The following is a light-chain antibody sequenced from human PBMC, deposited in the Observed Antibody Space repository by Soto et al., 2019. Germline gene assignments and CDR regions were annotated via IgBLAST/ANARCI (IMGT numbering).Light chain of an antibody. CDR1: QDIANY. J-gene: IGKJ1*01. Sequence: DIQMTQSPSSLTASVGDRVTITCRASQDIANYLAWYQQKPGKVPELLIFAAITLQSGVPSRFSGSGSGTDFTLTISSLEPEDFAVYYCQQRSNWGWTFGQGTKV. V-gene: IGKV1-27*01. CDR3: QQRSNWGWT. CDR2: AAI.